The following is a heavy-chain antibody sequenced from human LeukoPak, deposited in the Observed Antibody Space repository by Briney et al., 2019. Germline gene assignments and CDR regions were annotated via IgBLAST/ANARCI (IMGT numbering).Heavy chain of an antibody. CDR1: GYSISNGYQ. Sequence: PSETLSLTCDVSGYSISNGYQWAWIRQSPGRGLEWIGTIFHDGGAHYNPSLGNRVVISIDTSKNQFSLRLRSVTVADTAVYYCARDPRWLTPDCTSTSCYENYFDPWGRGTLVTVSS. J-gene: IGHJ5*02. CDR2: IFHDGGA. D-gene: IGHD2-2*01. V-gene: IGHV4-38-2*02. CDR3: ARDPRWLTPDCTSTSCYENYFDP.